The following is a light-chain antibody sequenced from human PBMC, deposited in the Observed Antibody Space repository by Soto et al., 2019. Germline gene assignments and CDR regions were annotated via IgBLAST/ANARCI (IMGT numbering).Light chain of an antibody. V-gene: IGKV3D-11*02. CDR2: GAS. CDR3: QQRSNWQLT. CDR1: QSVTSN. J-gene: IGKJ4*01. Sequence: EIVLTQSPATLSLSPGEEATLSCRASQSVTSNLAWYQQKPGQAPRLLIYGASTRATGIPARFSGTASATGTEFTLTISSLEPEDFAVYYCQQRSNWQLTFGGGTKVEIK.